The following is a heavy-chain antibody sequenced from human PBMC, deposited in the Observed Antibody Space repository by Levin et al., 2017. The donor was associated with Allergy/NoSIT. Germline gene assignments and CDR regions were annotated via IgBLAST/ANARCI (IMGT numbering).Heavy chain of an antibody. CDR3: ARDSSSGLTRPKRKFDY. V-gene: IGHV3-48*02. CDR2: ITSSSSSI. Sequence: GESLKISCAASGFTFSGYSMNWVRQAPGKGLEWLSSITSSSSSIYYADSVKGRFTISRDNAKNSLSLQMNSLRDEATAMYYCARDSSSGLTRPKRKFDYWGQGTLVSVSS. J-gene: IGHJ4*02. D-gene: IGHD3-22*01. CDR1: GFTFSGYS.